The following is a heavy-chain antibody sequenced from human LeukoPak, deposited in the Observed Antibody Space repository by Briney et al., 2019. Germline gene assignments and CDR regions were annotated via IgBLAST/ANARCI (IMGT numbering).Heavy chain of an antibody. Sequence: GGSLRLSCAASGFTVRTSYMTWVRQAPGKGLEWDSVIYRDVIIYYADSVKGRFTISSDNSKNTVFLQMNSLRAEDTAIYYCARDTLRDTLGGSNTGHWGQGTLVTVSS. V-gene: IGHV3-53*01. J-gene: IGHJ4*02. CDR1: GFTVRTSY. CDR2: IYRDVII. CDR3: ARDTLRDTLGGSNTGH. D-gene: IGHD2-15*01.